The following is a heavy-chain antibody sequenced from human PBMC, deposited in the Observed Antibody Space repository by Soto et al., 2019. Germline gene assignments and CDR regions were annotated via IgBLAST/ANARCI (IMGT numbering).Heavy chain of an antibody. J-gene: IGHJ4*02. V-gene: IGHV3-48*01. CDR2: ISSSSSTI. D-gene: IGHD3-10*01. CDR1: GFTFSSYS. CDR3: ARDGYYGSGSYLSDY. Sequence: EVQLVESGGGLVQPGGSLRLSCAASGFTFSSYSRNWVRQAPGKGLEWVSYISSSSSTIYYADSVKGRFTISRDNAKNSLYLQMNSLRAEDTAVYYCARDGYYGSGSYLSDYWGQGTLVTVSS.